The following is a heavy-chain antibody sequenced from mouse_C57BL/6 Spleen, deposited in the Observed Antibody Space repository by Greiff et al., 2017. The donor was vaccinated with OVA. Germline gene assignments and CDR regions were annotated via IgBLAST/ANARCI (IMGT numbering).Heavy chain of an antibody. V-gene: IGHV7-3*01. CDR1: GFTFTDYY. D-gene: IGHD2-5*01. Sequence: EVKLVESGGGLVQPGGSLSLSCAASGFTFTDYYMSWVRQPPGKALEWLGFIRNKANGYTTEYSASVKGRFTISRDNSQSILYLQMNALRAEDSATYYCARNGSKDAMDYWGQGTAVTVSS. CDR2: IRNKANGYTT. CDR3: ARNGSKDAMDY. J-gene: IGHJ4*01.